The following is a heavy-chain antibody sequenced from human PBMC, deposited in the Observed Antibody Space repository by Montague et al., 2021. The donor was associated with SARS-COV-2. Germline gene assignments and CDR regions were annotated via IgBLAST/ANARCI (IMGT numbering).Heavy chain of an antibody. CDR3: ARDAAVAGIDY. J-gene: IGHJ4*02. D-gene: IGHD6-19*01. Sequence: SETLSLTCAVCGGSFSGYYWSWIRQPPGKGLEWIGENTHRGSTNYNPSLKSRVTISVDTANNQFSLKLSSVTAADTAVYYCARDAAVAGIDYWGQGTLVTVSS. V-gene: IGHV4-34*01. CDR1: GGSFSGYY. CDR2: NTHRGST.